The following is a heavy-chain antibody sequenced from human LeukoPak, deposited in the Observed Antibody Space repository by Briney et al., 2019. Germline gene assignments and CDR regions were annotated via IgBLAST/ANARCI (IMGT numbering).Heavy chain of an antibody. D-gene: IGHD3-22*01. CDR3: ARNYDDSGWAFDI. Sequence: ESGPTLVKPSETLSLTCTVSGGSIRSYYWSWIRQPPGKGLEWIGYIDYSGSTNYNPSLKSRVTMSVDTAKNQFSLKLNSVTAADTAVYYCARNYDDSGWAFDIWGQGTMVTVS. CDR1: GGSIRSYY. CDR2: IDYSGST. V-gene: IGHV4-59*01. J-gene: IGHJ3*02.